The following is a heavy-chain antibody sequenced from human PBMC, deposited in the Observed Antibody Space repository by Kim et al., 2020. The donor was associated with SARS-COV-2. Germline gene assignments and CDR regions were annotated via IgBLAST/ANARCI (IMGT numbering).Heavy chain of an antibody. Sequence: GGSLRLSCAASGFTFSSYAMSWVRQAPGKGLEWVSAISGSGGSTYYADSVKGRFTISRDNSKNTLYLQMNSLRAEDTAVYYCAKMPISGDSDSFPPHFDYWGQGTLVTVSS. V-gene: IGHV3-23*01. CDR3: AKMPISGDSDSFPPHFDY. D-gene: IGHD2-21*02. CDR2: ISGSGGST. J-gene: IGHJ4*02. CDR1: GFTFSSYA.